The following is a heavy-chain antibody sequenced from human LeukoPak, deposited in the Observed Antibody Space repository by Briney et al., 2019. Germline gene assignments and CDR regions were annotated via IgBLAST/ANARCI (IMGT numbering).Heavy chain of an antibody. V-gene: IGHV1-2*02. CDR3: ARDHPLYCSGGSCYEYYYYYMDV. CDR1: GYTFTSYG. J-gene: IGHJ6*03. D-gene: IGHD2-15*01. Sequence: GASVKVSCKASGYTFTSYGISWVRQAPGQGLEWMGWINPNSGGTNYAQKFQGRVTMTRDTSISTAYMELSRLRSDDTAVYYCARDHPLYCSGGSCYEYYYYYMDVWGKGTTVTVSS. CDR2: INPNSGGT.